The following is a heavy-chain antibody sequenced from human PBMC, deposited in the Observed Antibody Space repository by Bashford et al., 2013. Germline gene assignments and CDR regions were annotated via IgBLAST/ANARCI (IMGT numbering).Heavy chain of an antibody. V-gene: IGHV1-69*10. CDR2: SVPYHLMQ. CDR1: GGDFSSSV. D-gene: IGHD1-26*01. Sequence: SVKGSPARASGGDFSSSVFTWVRQAPWTRALSGWEGSVPYHLMQQINAQHLQGRVTISADISTSTTYLELSSLRFEDTAVYFCARGLLGVSGAFDIWGQGTLV. CDR3: ARGLLGVSGAFDI. J-gene: IGHJ3*02.